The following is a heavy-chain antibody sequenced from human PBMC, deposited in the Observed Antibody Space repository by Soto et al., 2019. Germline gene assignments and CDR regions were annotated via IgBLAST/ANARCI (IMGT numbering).Heavy chain of an antibody. J-gene: IGHJ6*02. CDR3: AXXXXXXXXXTGYYTDLGYYYGMDV. V-gene: IGHV4-59*01. D-gene: IGHD3-9*01. Sequence: PSETLSLTCTVSGGSISSYYWSWIRQPPGKGLEWIGYIYYSVSTNYNPXLXXXXTXXXXTSXNQFSLKLSSVTAADTAVYYCAXXXXXXXXXTGYYTDLGYYYGMDVWGQGTTVTVSS. CDR1: GGSISSYY. CDR2: IYYSVST.